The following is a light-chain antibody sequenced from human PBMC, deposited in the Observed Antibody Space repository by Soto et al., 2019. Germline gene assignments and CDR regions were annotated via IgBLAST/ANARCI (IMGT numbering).Light chain of an antibody. CDR3: HQFGSSPLDT. Sequence: EIVLTQSPGTLSLSPGERATLSCRASQTISSSFLAWYQQKPGQAPRLLIYRASRRAPGIPDRFSGSGSWTDFSLTISRLETEDFAGYYCHQFGSSPLDTFGPGTKVEIK. CDR2: RAS. J-gene: IGKJ3*01. V-gene: IGKV3-20*01. CDR1: QTISSSF.